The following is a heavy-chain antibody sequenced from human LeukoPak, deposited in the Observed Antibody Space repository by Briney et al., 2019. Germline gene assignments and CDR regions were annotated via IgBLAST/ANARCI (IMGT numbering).Heavy chain of an antibody. J-gene: IGHJ2*01. CDR3: ARGEAAAAADWYFDL. CDR1: GGSISSSSYY. CDR2: IYYSGST. Sequence: SETLSLTCTVSGGSISSSSYYWGWIRQPPGKGLEWIGSIYYSGSTYYNPSLKSRVTISVDTSKNQFSLKLSSVTAADTAVYYSARGEAAAAADWYFDLWGRGTLVTVSS. V-gene: IGHV4-39*07. D-gene: IGHD6-13*01.